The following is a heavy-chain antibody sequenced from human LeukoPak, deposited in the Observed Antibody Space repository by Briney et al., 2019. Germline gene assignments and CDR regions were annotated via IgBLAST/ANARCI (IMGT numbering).Heavy chain of an antibody. CDR3: ARHGSGSGWFPFDY. D-gene: IGHD6-19*01. CDR2: IYYSGST. CDR1: GGSISSGSYY. J-gene: IGHJ4*02. V-gene: IGHV4-39*01. Sequence: PSETLSLTCTVSGGSISSGSYYWGWIRQPPGKGLEWIGSIYYSGSTYYNPSLKSRVTISVDTSKNQFSLKLSSVTAADTAVYYCARHGSGSGWFPFDYWGQGTLVTVSS.